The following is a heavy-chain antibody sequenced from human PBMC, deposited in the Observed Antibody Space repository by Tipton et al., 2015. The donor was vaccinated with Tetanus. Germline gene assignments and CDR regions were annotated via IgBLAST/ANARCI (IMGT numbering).Heavy chain of an antibody. D-gene: IGHD2-2*01. Sequence: QLVQSGAEVKKPGSSVKVSCKASGGGLSKFAISWLRQAPGQGFELMGTIIPALSTTTYEQKFQGRVTITADESTSTAYMELSSLRSEDTAVYYCARKWDIVAVSAANYYGLDVWGQGTTVTVSS. CDR1: GGGLSKFA. J-gene: IGHJ6*02. V-gene: IGHV1-69*18. CDR2: IIPALSTT. CDR3: ARKWDIVAVSAANYYGLDV.